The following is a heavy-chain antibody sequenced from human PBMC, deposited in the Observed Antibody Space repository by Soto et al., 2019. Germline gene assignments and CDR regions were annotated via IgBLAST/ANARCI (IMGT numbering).Heavy chain of an antibody. CDR3: ARGVPTIPDY. CDR1: GYTFTSYA. CDR2: INAGNGNT. D-gene: IGHD5-12*01. V-gene: IGHV1-3*01. Sequence: QVQLVQSGAEVKKPGASVKVSCKTSGYTFTSYAIHWVRQAPGQRLEWMGWINAGNGNTKYSQKFQGRVAITRDTSASTAYMELSSLRSEDTAVYYCARGVPTIPDYWGQGTLVTVSS. J-gene: IGHJ4*02.